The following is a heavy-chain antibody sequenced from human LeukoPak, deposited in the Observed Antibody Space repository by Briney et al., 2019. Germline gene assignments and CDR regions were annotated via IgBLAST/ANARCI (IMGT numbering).Heavy chain of an antibody. J-gene: IGHJ4*02. V-gene: IGHV3-48*01. Sequence: PGGSLRLSCAASGFTFSSYSMNWVRQAPGKGLEWVSYISSSSSTIYYADSVKGRFTISRDNAKNSLYLQMNSLRAEDTAVYYCARAHTYYYYPYYFDYWGQGTLVTVSS. CDR1: GFTFSSYS. CDR2: ISSSSSTI. CDR3: ARAHTYYYYPYYFDY. D-gene: IGHD3-10*01.